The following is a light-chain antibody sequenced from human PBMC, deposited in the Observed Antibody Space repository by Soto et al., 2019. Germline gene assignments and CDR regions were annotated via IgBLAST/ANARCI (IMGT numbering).Light chain of an antibody. CDR1: SSNIGNKY. CDR3: GTWDSRLNAYV. CDR2: END. Sequence: QSVLTQPPSVSAAPGQKVTISCSGSSSNIGNKYVSWYQQLPGTAPKLLIYENDKRPSGIPDRLSASKSGTSATLGITGLQTGDEADYFCGTWDSRLNAYVFGTGTKLTGL. V-gene: IGLV1-51*02. J-gene: IGLJ1*01.